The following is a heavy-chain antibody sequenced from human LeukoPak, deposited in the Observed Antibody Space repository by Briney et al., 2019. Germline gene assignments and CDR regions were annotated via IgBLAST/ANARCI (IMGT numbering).Heavy chain of an antibody. J-gene: IGHJ4*02. CDR2: ISADNGNT. V-gene: IGHV1-18*04. D-gene: IGHD5-12*01. Sequence: ASVKVSCKASGFTFKNYGFSWVRQAPGQWLQWMGWISADNGNTKYAQNLQGRVIMTTDRSTGTAYVELTSLRSDDAAVYYCARDRRGYSAYDGEGFDYWGQGTLVTVSS. CDR1: GFTFKNYG. CDR3: ARDRRGYSAYDGEGFDY.